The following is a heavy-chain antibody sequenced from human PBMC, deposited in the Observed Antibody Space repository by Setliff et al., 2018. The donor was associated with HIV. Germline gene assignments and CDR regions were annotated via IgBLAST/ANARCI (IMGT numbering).Heavy chain of an antibody. CDR3: ARDAGYIGSSWDR. J-gene: IGHJ4*02. CDR1: GYTFNNFD. V-gene: IGHV1-69*13. Sequence: ASVKVSCKASGYTFNNFDINWVRQTAGQGLEWVGGIIPIFGATNYAHKFQGRVTITADESTSTVYMELRSLTSKDTAMYYCARDAGYIGSSWDRWGQGTLVTVSS. D-gene: IGHD5-12*01. CDR2: IIPIFGAT.